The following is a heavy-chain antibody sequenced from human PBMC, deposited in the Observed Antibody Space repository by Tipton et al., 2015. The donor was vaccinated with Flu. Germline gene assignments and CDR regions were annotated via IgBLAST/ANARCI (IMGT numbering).Heavy chain of an antibody. CDR2: IYYSGST. D-gene: IGHD3-22*01. CDR1: GGSISSGGYY. J-gene: IGHJ6*02. V-gene: IGHV4-31*02. Sequence: RSLRLSCTVSGGSISSGGYYWSWIRQHPGKGLEWIGYIYYSGSTYYNPSLKSRVTISVDTSKNQFSLKLSSVTAADTAVYYCARDGQLGYDSSGYYYPSRGMDVWGQGTTVTVSS. CDR3: ARDGQLGYDSSGYYYPSRGMDV.